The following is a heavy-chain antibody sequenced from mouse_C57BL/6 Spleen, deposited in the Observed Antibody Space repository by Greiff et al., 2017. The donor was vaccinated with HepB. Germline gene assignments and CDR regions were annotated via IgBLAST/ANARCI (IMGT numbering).Heavy chain of an antibody. CDR2: IDPSDSYT. Sequence: QVQLQQPGAELVKPGASVKLSCKASGYTFTSYWMQWVKQRPGQGLEWIGEIDPSDSYTNYNQKFKGKATLTVDTSSSTAYMQLSSLTSEDSAVYYCARRDYGSYFDVWGTGTTVTVSS. V-gene: IGHV1-50*01. CDR1: GYTFTSYW. D-gene: IGHD1-2*01. CDR3: ARRDYGSYFDV. J-gene: IGHJ1*03.